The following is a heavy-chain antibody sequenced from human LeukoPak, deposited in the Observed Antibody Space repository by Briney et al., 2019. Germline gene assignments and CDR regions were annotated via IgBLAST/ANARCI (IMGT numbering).Heavy chain of an antibody. Sequence: SETLSLTCAVSGGSMRNYYWSWIRQPPGTGLEWIGYTYDSGSSSYNPSLRSRVSISIDTSKNQFSLNLSSVTAADTAVYYCARGWASSWYYDFWGQGTLVTVSS. D-gene: IGHD2-2*01. CDR2: TYDSGSS. CDR3: ARGWASSWYYDF. V-gene: IGHV4-59*01. J-gene: IGHJ4*02. CDR1: GGSMRNYY.